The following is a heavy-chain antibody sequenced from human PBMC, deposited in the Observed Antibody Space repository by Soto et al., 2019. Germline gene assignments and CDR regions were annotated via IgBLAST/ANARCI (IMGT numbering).Heavy chain of an antibody. D-gene: IGHD6-13*01. CDR1: GFSFRDHS. Sequence: GGSLRLSCAASGFSFRDHSMNWVRQAPGKGLEWISYIRGTTTISYADSVKGRFTISRDNAENSLYLQMNSLRDEDTAVYYCARDLSWAFDHWGQGALVTVSS. V-gene: IGHV3-48*02. CDR2: IRGTTTI. CDR3: ARDLSWAFDH. J-gene: IGHJ4*02.